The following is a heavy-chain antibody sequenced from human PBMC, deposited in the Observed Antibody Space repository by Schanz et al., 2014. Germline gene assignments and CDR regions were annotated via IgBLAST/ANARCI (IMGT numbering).Heavy chain of an antibody. CDR3: ARDGDRFYHNYYMDV. CDR1: GFTVSSNH. J-gene: IGHJ6*03. CDR2: ISGSGGST. V-gene: IGHV3-66*01. Sequence: EGQLAESGGGLVQPGGSLRLSCAASGFTVSSNHMSWVRQAPGKGLEWVSVISGSGGSTYYADSVKGRFTISRDNSKNTLYLQMNSLRAEDTAVYYCARDGDRFYHNYYMDVWGKGTTVTVSS. D-gene: IGHD4-17*01.